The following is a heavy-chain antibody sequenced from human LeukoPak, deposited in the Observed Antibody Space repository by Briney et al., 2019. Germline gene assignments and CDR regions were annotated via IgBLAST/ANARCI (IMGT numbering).Heavy chain of an antibody. J-gene: IGHJ4*02. D-gene: IGHD6-19*01. CDR2: IYSGGST. Sequence: PGGSLRLSCAASGFTVSSNYMSWVRQAPGKGLEWVSVIYSGGSTYYTDSVKGRFTISRDNSKNTLYLQMNSLRAEDTAVYYCARGFRYSSGWAYFDYWGQGTLVTVSS. CDR1: GFTVSSNY. CDR3: ARGFRYSSGWAYFDY. V-gene: IGHV3-53*01.